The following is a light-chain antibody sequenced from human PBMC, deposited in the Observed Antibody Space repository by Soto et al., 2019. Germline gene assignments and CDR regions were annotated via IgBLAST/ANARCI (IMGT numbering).Light chain of an antibody. V-gene: IGLV1-47*02. Sequence: QSVLTQPPSASGTPGQRVTISCSGSSSNIGTNFVYWYQQLPGTAPKLLIFSNAQRPSGLPDRFSGSRSGTSASLAISGLRSEDEADYYCAAWDDSLSGWVFGGGTKLTVL. CDR1: SSNIGTNF. CDR2: SNA. CDR3: AAWDDSLSGWV. J-gene: IGLJ3*02.